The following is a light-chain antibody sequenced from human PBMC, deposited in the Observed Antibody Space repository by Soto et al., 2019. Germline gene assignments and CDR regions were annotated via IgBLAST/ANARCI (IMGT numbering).Light chain of an antibody. V-gene: IGKV1-5*01. Sequence: NRMNQSPSTLSAYIGDRVTIPCRASQSLDNCLAWYQQKPGKAPKLLIYDVSSLESGVPSRFSGSGSGTEFTLTISSLQPDDFATYYCLQDYNYPITFGQGTRLEIK. CDR1: QSLDNC. CDR2: DVS. CDR3: LQDYNYPIT. J-gene: IGKJ5*01.